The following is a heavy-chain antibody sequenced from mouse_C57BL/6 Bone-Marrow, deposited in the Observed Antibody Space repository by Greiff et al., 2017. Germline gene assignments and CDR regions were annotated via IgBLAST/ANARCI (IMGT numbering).Heavy chain of an antibody. Sequence: EVQLQQSGAELVRPGASVKLSCTASGFNIKDDYMHWVKQRPEQGLEWIGWIDPENGDTEYASKFQGKATITADTSSNTAYRQLSSLTSEDTAVYYCTTNREAMDYWGQGTSVTVSS. CDR1: GFNIKDDY. CDR2: IDPENGDT. V-gene: IGHV14-4*01. CDR3: TTNREAMDY. J-gene: IGHJ4*01.